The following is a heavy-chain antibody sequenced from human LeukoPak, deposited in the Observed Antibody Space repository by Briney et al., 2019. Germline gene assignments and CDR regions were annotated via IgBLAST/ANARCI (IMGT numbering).Heavy chain of an antibody. CDR1: GYSFTTYW. V-gene: IGHV5-51*01. J-gene: IGHJ4*02. CDR2: IYLGDSDT. CDR3: AKRADSSGDYYLDY. D-gene: IGHD3-22*01. Sequence: GESLKISCIVSGYSFTTYWIGWVRPMPGKGLGWMGIIYLGDSDTRYSPSFQGQVTISADKSISTAYLQWSSLKASDTAIYYCAKRADSSGDYYLDYWGQGTLVTVSS.